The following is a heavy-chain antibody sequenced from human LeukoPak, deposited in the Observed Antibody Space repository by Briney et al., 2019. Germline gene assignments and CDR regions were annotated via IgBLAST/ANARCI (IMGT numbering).Heavy chain of an antibody. D-gene: IGHD1-26*01. CDR2: IYYSGST. Sequence: PSETLSLTCTVSGGSISSYYWSWIRQPPGKGLEWIGYIYYSGSTNYSPSLKSRVTISVDTSKNQFSLKLSSVTAADTAVYYCARGEARGSYWWDAFDIWGQGTMVTVSS. V-gene: IGHV4-59*01. CDR1: GGSISSYY. J-gene: IGHJ3*02. CDR3: ARGEARGSYWWDAFDI.